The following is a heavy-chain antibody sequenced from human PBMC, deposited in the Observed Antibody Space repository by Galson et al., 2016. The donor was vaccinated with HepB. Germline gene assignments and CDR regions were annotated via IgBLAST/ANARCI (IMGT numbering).Heavy chain of an antibody. CDR3: TLSRRSRYSFGSNWFDP. J-gene: IGHJ5*02. D-gene: IGHD5-18*01. Sequence: PALVKPTQTLTLTCPFSGFSLSTSGVGVGWIRQPPGKALEWLALIYWDDDKRYNPSLKSRLTITKDTSNNQVVLTLTNMDPVDTAPYYCTLSRRSRYSFGSNWFDPWGQGTLVTVSS. CDR2: IYWDDDK. V-gene: IGHV2-5*02. CDR1: GFSLSTSGVG.